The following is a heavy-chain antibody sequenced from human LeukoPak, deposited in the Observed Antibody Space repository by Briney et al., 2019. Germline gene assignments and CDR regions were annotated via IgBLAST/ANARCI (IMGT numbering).Heavy chain of an antibody. J-gene: IGHJ5*02. CDR2: INHSGST. CDR3: ARQGSGWYRRGWFDP. Sequence: SETLSLTCAVYGGSFSGYYWSWIRQPPGKGLEWIGEINHSGSTNYNPSPKSRVTISVDTSKNQFSLKLSSVTAADTAVYYCARQGSGWYRRGWFDPWGQGTLVTVSS. V-gene: IGHV4-34*01. D-gene: IGHD6-19*01. CDR1: GGSFSGYY.